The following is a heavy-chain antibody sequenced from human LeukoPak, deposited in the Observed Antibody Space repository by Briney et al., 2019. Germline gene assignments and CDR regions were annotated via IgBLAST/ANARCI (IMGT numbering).Heavy chain of an antibody. D-gene: IGHD4-23*01. V-gene: IGHV3-7*01. CDR3: ARAAGGNSLVAFGI. CDR2: IKQDGSEK. Sequence: GGPLRLPCAASGSTFSSYWLSWVRQAPGKGREGLANIKQDGSEKYYVDSVKGRFTISRDNAKNSLYLQMNSLRAEDTAVYYCARAAGGNSLVAFGIWGQGTLVTVSS. J-gene: IGHJ4*02. CDR1: GSTFSSYW.